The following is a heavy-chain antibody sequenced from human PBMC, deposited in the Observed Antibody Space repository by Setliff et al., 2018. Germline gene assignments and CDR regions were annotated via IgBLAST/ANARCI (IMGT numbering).Heavy chain of an antibody. CDR1: GYTFTSYY. V-gene: IGHV1-46*01. Sequence: GASVKVSCKASGYTFTSYYMHWVRQAPGQGLEWMGIINPSGGSTSYAQKFQGRVTMTRDTSTSTVYKGLSSLRSEDTAVYYCARSGVGSGLLWFEKDWFDPWGQGTLVTVSS. D-gene: IGHD3-10*01. CDR3: ARSGVGSGLLWFEKDWFDP. J-gene: IGHJ5*02. CDR2: INPSGGST.